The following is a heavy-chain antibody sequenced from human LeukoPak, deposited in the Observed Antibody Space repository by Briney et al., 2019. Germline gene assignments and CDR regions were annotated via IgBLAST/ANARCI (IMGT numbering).Heavy chain of an antibody. J-gene: IGHJ4*02. D-gene: IGHD3-10*01. CDR2: IFNTGNT. CDR1: GGSINSHY. Sequence: MPSETLSFTCSVSGGSINSHYWSWIRQPPGKRLEWIGYIFNTGNTNYNPSLASRVTMSVDTSRAQFFLRLSPVTAAYTAIYYCASRPAATTWYGVFDYRSQGTLVTVSS. V-gene: IGHV4-59*11. CDR3: ASRPAATTWYGVFDY.